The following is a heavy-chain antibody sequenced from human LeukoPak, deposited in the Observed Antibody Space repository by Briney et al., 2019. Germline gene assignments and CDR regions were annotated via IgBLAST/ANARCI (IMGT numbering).Heavy chain of an antibody. D-gene: IGHD3-16*01. CDR1: GFTVSSNY. CDR3: AKARQQGELVYFDY. Sequence: GGSLRLSCAASGFTVSSNYMSWVRQAPGKGLEWVSVIYSGGSTYYADSVKGRFTISRDNSKNTLYLQMNSLRAEDTAVYYCAKARQQGELVYFDYWGQGTLVTVSS. CDR2: IYSGGST. J-gene: IGHJ4*02. V-gene: IGHV3-53*01.